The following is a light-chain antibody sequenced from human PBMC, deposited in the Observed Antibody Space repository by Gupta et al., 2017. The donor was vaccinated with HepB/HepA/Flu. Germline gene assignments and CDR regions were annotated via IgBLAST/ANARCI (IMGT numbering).Light chain of an antibody. Sequence: EFVLTQSPDTLSLSPGERATLSCRASQSVNDYLAWYQQKPGQAPRLLIYGASSRATGIPDRFSGSGSGTDFTLTISRLEPEDFAVYYCQQYGGSPVTFGQGTRLEI. CDR1: QSVNDY. J-gene: IGKJ5*01. V-gene: IGKV3-20*01. CDR2: GAS. CDR3: QQYGGSPVT.